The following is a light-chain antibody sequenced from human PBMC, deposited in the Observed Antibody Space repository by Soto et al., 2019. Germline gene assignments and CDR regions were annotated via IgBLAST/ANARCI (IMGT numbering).Light chain of an antibody. CDR1: SSDIGGYNS. CDR3: CSYAGRYIYG. CDR2: DVS. V-gene: IGLV2-8*01. J-gene: IGLJ1*01. Sequence: QSVLTQSPSASGSPGQSVTISCTGTSSDIGGYNSVSWYQQHPGKAPKVMIYDVSKRPSGVPDRFSGSKSGNTASLTVSGLQAPDEADYYCCSYAGRYIYGFGTGTKVTVL.